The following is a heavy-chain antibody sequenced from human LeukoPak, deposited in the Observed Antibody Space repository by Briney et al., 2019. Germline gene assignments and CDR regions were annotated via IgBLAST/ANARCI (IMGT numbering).Heavy chain of an antibody. CDR2: IIPIFGTA. Sequence: SVKVSCKASGGTFSSYAISWVRQAPGQGLEWMGGIIPIFGTANYAQKFQGRVTITADESTSTAYMELISLRSEDTAVYYCPSRYYYDSSGYYDVDYWGQGTLVTVSS. D-gene: IGHD3-22*01. J-gene: IGHJ4*02. V-gene: IGHV1-69*13. CDR1: GGTFSSYA. CDR3: PSRYYYDSSGYYDVDY.